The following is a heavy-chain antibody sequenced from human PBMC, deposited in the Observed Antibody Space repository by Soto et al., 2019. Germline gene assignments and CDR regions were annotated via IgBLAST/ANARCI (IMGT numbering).Heavy chain of an antibody. J-gene: IGHJ6*03. Sequence: ASVKVSCKASGGTFSSYAISWVRQAPGQGLEWMGGINPNSGTTNYAQKSQGRVTMTRNTSISTAYMELSSLRSEDTAVYYCARSYDFWSGPAGLDYYYMDVWGKGTTVTVSS. CDR3: ARSYDFWSGPAGLDYYYMDV. CDR2: INPNSGTT. CDR1: GGTFSSYA. V-gene: IGHV1-8*02. D-gene: IGHD3-3*01.